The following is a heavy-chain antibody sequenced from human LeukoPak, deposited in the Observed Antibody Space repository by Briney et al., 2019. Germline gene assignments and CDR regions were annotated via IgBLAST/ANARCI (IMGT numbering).Heavy chain of an antibody. CDR1: GFTFSSYE. CDR3: ARGHGEYHDISY. Sequence: GGSLRLSCAASGFTFSSYEMNWVRQAPGKGLEWVSYISSSGSTIYYADSVKGRFTISRDNAKNSLYLQMNSLRAEDTAVYYCARGHGEYHDISYWGQGTLVTVSS. CDR2: ISSSGSTI. D-gene: IGHD3-9*01. J-gene: IGHJ4*02. V-gene: IGHV3-48*03.